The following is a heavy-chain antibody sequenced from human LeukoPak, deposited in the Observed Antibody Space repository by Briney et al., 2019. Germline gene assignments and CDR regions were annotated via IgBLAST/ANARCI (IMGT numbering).Heavy chain of an antibody. V-gene: IGHV3-21*01. CDR2: ISSSSSYI. D-gene: IGHD6-19*01. Sequence: GGSLRLSCAASGFTFSSYSMSWVRQAPGKGLEWVSSISSSSSYIYYADSVKGRVTISRDNAKSSLYLQMNSLRAEDTAVYYCARDGPGIAVAGTYYMDVWGKGTTVTVSS. CDR1: GFTFSSYS. CDR3: ARDGPGIAVAGTYYMDV. J-gene: IGHJ6*03.